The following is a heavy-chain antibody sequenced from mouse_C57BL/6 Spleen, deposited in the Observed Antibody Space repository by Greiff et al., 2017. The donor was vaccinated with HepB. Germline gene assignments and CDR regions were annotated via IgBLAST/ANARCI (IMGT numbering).Heavy chain of an antibody. CDR3: AKWDYYGHYFDY. CDR2: IWRGGST. J-gene: IGHJ2*01. V-gene: IGHV2-5*01. D-gene: IGHD1-2*01. Sequence: VQWVESGPGLVQPSQSLSITCTVSGFSLTSYGVHWVRQSPGKGLEWLGVIWRGGSTDYNAAFMSRLSITKDNSKSQVFFKMNSLQADDTAIYYCAKWDYYGHYFDYWGQGTTLTVSS. CDR1: GFSLTSYG.